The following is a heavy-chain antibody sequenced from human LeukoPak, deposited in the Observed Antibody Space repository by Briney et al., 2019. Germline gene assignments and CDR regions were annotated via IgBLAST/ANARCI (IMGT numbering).Heavy chain of an antibody. J-gene: IGHJ5*02. V-gene: IGHV4-59*01. CDR3: ARYNYDFWSGYSKWFDP. CDR1: GGSISSSY. D-gene: IGHD3-3*01. CDR2: IYYSGST. Sequence: SETLSLTCTVSGGSISSSYWSWIRQPPGKGLEWIGYIYYSGSTNYNPSLKSRVTIPVDTSKNQFSLKLSSVTAADTAVYYCARYNYDFWSGYSKWFDPWGQGTLVTVSS.